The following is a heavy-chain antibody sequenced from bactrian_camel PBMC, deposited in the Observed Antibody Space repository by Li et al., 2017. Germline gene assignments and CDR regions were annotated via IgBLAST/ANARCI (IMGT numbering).Heavy chain of an antibody. CDR2: IYTSGGGP. CDR3: AVDRRWTGATWFHRAERYAT. V-gene: IGHV3S1*01. J-gene: IGHJ6*01. D-gene: IGHD1*01. CDR1: GRTYSSYC. Sequence: HVQLVESGGGSVQAGGSLRLSCAASGRTYSSYCMGWFRQAPGKEREGIAAIYTSGGGPYYAESVRGRFTTSRDIAERTLYLEMNNLRPEDTGVYYCAVDRRWTGATWFHRAERYATWGQGTQVTVS.